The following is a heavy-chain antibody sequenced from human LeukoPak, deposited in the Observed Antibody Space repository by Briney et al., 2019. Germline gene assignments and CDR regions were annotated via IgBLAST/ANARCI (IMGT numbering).Heavy chain of an antibody. CDR2: IYSGGNT. CDR3: ARGAVGDTCYFDY. CDR1: GFTVSTTY. D-gene: IGHD1-26*01. V-gene: IGHV3-53*01. J-gene: IGHJ4*02. Sequence: GGSLRLSCVASGFTVSTTYTSWVRQAPGKGLEWVSVIYSGGNTYYADSVKGRFTISRDNSKNTLYLQMNSLRAEDTAVYYCARGAVGDTCYFDYWGQGTLVTVSS.